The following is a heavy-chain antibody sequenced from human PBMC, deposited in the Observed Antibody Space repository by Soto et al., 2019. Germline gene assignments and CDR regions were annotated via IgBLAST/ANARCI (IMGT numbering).Heavy chain of an antibody. D-gene: IGHD2-2*01. CDR2: IYHSGST. V-gene: IGHV4-38-2*01. CDR3: ARVTIVVVPAAIGEQLWFDP. J-gene: IGHJ5*02. Sequence: PSETLSLTCAVSGYSISTGFNWAWIRQPPGKGLEWIGSIYHSGSTYYNLSLKSRVTISSDASKNQFSLKLSSVTAADTAVYYCARVTIVVVPAAIGEQLWFDPWGQGTLVTVSS. CDR1: GYSISTGFN.